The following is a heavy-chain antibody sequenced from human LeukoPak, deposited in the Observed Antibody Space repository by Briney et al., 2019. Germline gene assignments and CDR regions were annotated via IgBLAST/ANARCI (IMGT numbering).Heavy chain of an antibody. CDR2: ISSSSSYI. D-gene: IGHD2-2*01. J-gene: IGHJ3*02. CDR3: ARGGAAITSAFDI. Sequence: SGGSLRLSCAASGFTFSSYAMSWVRQAPGKGLEWVSSISSSSSYIYYADSVKGRFTISRDNAKNSLYLQMNSLRAEDTAVYYCARGGAAITSAFDIWGQGTMVTVSS. V-gene: IGHV3-21*01. CDR1: GFTFSSYA.